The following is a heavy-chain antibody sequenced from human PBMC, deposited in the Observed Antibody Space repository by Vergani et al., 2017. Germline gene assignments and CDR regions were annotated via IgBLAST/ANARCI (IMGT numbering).Heavy chain of an antibody. D-gene: IGHD2-2*01. CDR3: ARDLDCSSTSCYTYWYFDL. Sequence: EVQLVESGGGLVQPGGSLRLSCAASGFPSSSYWMSWVCHAPGKGREWVAKIKQDGSEKYYVDSVKGRFTLSRDNAKNSLYLQMNSLRAADTALYYCARDLDCSSTSCYTYWYFDLWGRGTLVTVSS. CDR1: GFPSSSYW. CDR2: IKQDGSEK. J-gene: IGHJ2*01. V-gene: IGHV3-7*01.